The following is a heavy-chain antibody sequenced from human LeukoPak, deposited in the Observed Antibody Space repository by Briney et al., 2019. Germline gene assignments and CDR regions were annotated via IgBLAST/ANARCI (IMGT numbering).Heavy chain of an antibody. J-gene: IGHJ6*02. Sequence: ASVKVSCKASGYTFTGYYMHWVRQAPGQGLEWMGWINPNSGGTNYAQKFQGRVTMTRDTSISTAYMELSRLRSDDTAVYYCAKEGPRWVAATHRYYGMDVWGQGTTVTVSS. CDR1: GYTFTGYY. CDR2: INPNSGGT. CDR3: AKEGPRWVAATHRYYGMDV. D-gene: IGHD2-15*01. V-gene: IGHV1-2*02.